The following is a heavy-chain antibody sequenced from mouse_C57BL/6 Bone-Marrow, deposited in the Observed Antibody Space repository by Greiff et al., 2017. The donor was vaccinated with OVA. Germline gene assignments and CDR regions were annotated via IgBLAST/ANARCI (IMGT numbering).Heavy chain of an antibody. CDR1: GYTFTSYG. CDR2: IYPRSVNT. V-gene: IGHV1-81*01. J-gene: IGHJ2*01. Sequence: VQLQQSGAELARPGASVKLSCKASGYTFTSYGISWVKQRTGQGLEWIGEIYPRSVNTYYNEKFKGKATLTADKSSSIAYMELRSLTSEDSAVYFCARRGEQLRLRWYFDYWGQGTTLTVSS. CDR3: ARRGEQLRLRWYFDY. D-gene: IGHD3-2*02.